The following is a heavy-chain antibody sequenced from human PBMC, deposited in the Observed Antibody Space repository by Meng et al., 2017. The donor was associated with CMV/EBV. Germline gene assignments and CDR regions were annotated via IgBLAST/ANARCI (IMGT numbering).Heavy chain of an antibody. V-gene: IGHV3-48*03. Sequence: GGSLRLSCAASGFTFSSYEMNWVRQAPGKGLGWVSYISSSGSTIYYADSVKGRFTISRDNAKNSLYLQMNSLRAEDTAVYYCASLSWWGSSWYGDAFDIWGQGTMVTVSS. D-gene: IGHD6-13*01. CDR3: ASLSWWGSSWYGDAFDI. J-gene: IGHJ3*02. CDR2: ISSSGSTI. CDR1: GFTFSSYE.